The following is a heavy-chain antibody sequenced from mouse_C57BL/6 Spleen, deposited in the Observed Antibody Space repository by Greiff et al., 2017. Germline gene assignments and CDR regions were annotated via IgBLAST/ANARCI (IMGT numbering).Heavy chain of an antibody. Sequence: QVQLKQSGAELVKPGASVKISCKASGYAFSSYWMNWVKQRPGKGLEWIGQIYPGDGDTNDNGKFKGKATLTADKSSSTAYMQLSSLTSEDTAVYFCAREGNVPGAMDYWGQGTSVTVSS. CDR2: IYPGDGDT. J-gene: IGHJ4*01. CDR3: AREGNVPGAMDY. V-gene: IGHV1-80*01. CDR1: GYAFSSYW.